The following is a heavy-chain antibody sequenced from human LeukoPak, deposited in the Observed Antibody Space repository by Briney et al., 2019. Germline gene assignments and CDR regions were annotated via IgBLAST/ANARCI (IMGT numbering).Heavy chain of an antibody. V-gene: IGHV3-7*01. CDR1: GFTFSSYW. CDR2: IKQDGSEK. J-gene: IGHJ4*02. D-gene: IGHD5-18*01. CDR3: ARDTGGGYSCYDC. Sequence: GGSLRLSCAASGFTFSSYWMTWIRQAPGKGLEWVANIKQDGSEKYYVDSVKRRFTISRDNAKNSLYLQMNSLRAEDTAVYYCARDTGGGYSCYDCWGQGTLVTVSS.